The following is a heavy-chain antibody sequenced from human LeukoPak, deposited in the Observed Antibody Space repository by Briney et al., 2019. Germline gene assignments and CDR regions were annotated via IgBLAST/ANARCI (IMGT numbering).Heavy chain of an antibody. CDR3: AGDQGLMVYAISHYFDY. V-gene: IGHV3-21*01. J-gene: IGHJ4*02. CDR2: ISSSSSYI. Sequence: GGSLRLSCAASGFTFSSYSMNWVRQAPGEGLEWVSSISSSSSYIYYADSVKGRFTISRDNAKNSLYLQMNSLRAEDTAVYYCAGDQGLMVYAISHYFDYWGQGTLVTVSS. CDR1: GFTFSSYS. D-gene: IGHD2-8*01.